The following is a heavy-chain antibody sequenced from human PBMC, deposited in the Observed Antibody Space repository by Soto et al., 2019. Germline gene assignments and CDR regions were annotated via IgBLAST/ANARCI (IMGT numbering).Heavy chain of an antibody. CDR1: GGPISSYY. J-gene: IGHJ4*02. CDR2: IYYSGST. D-gene: IGHD6-6*01. V-gene: IGHV4-59*01. CDR3: ARRGRDPQLRVFDY. Sequence: SETLSLTCTVSGGPISSYYWSWIRQPPGKGLEWIGYIYYSGSTNYNPSLKSRVTISVDTSKNQFSLKLSSVTAADTAVYYCARRGRDPQLRVFDYWGQGTLVTVSS.